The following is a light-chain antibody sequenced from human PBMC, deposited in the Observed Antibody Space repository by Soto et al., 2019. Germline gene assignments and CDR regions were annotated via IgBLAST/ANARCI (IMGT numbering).Light chain of an antibody. CDR1: QSVSRN. V-gene: IGKV3-15*01. Sequence: KEIMHSPSTLSVSAGARATLSCRASQSVSRNLAWYQHKPGQTPRLLIYDTSTRATGGPTRFSGSRAGAEFTLTINSRQSEDFAVYYCQPYNKCPLTFGGGTKVAIK. J-gene: IGKJ4*01. CDR3: QPYNKCPLT. CDR2: DTS.